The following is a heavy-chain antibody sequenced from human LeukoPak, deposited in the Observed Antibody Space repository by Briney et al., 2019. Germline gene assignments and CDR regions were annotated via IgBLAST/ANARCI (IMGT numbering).Heavy chain of an antibody. CDR2: IYYSGST. CDR1: GGSISSSSYY. D-gene: IGHD5-18*01. J-gene: IGHJ4*02. V-gene: IGHV4-39*01. Sequence: SETLSLTCTVSGGSISSSSYYWGWIRQPPGKGLEWIGSIYYSGSTYYNPSLKSRVTISVDTSKNQFSLKLSSVTAADTAVYYCARRFRVPPRGYSYGYIDYWGQGTQVTVSS. CDR3: ARRFRVPPRGYSYGYIDY.